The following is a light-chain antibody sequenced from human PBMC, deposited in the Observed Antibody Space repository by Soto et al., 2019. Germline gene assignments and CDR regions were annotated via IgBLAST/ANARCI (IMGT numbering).Light chain of an antibody. V-gene: IGLV2-14*03. CDR3: NSYRGSATVYV. J-gene: IGLJ1*01. CDR1: SSDIGYYNY. Sequence: QSALTQPASVSGSPGQSITISCTGTSSDIGYYNYVSWYQQHPGQAPKLMIYDVSNRPSGVSNRFSGSKSGNTASLTISGLQAEDEAEYYCNSYRGSATVYVFGTGTKLTVL. CDR2: DVS.